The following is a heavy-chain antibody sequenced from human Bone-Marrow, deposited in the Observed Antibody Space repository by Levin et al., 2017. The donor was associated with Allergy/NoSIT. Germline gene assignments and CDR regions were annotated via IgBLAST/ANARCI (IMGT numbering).Heavy chain of an antibody. CDR2: IKPDGTEQ. D-gene: IGHD2-2*01. V-gene: IGHV3-7*01. CDR1: GFSFSDHW. Sequence: GGSLRLSCAASGFSFSDHWMSWVRQAPGKRLEWVANIKPDGTEQYYVDSVKGRFTISRDNAKNSLYVQMNSLRAEDTAVYYCARDVVVVPAAHHFDYWGQGTLVTVSS. J-gene: IGHJ4*02. CDR3: ARDVVVVPAAHHFDY.